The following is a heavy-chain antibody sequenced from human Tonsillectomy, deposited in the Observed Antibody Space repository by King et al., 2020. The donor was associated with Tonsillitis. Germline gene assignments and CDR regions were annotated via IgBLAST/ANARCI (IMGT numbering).Heavy chain of an antibody. CDR2: IDSDGTTT. V-gene: IGHV3-74*02. CDR1: GFTFRTYW. Sequence: GQLVQSGGDLLQPGGSLRLSCAASGFTFRTYWMHWVRQVPGKGLVWVSRIDSDGTTTSYADSVKGRFTISRDNAKNALYLQLNSLRVEDTALYYCARSLGDDAFDIWGQGTLVTVSS. J-gene: IGHJ3*02. CDR3: ARSLGDDAFDI.